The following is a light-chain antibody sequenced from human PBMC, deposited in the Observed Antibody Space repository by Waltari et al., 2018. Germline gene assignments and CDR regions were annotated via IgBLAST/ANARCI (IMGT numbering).Light chain of an antibody. CDR1: QNVNNY. V-gene: IGKV3-11*01. CDR3: QQRDKWVT. Sequence: DIVLTQSPATLSLSPGDRATLSCRASQNVNNYLAWFQQKPGQAPRLLIYDVSTRATGIPSRFTGSGSRTDFTLTISSLETEDFAVYYCQQRDKWVTFGPGTTVEIK. J-gene: IGKJ3*01. CDR2: DVS.